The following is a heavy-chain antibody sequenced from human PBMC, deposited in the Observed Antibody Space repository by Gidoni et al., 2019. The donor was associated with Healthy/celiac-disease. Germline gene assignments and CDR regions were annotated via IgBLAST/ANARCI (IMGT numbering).Heavy chain of an antibody. CDR1: GVTFSSSG. CDR3: ARAAYYYGSGSYYRTDV. Sequence: EVQLVDSGGGLVKPRWSLRLYWAAAGVTFSSSGMNWVRQAPVPGREWVSSISTSTSYIYYADSVKGRFTISRDNAKNSLYLQMHSLRAEDTAVYFCARAAYYYGSGSYYRTDVWGQGTPVTVSS. J-gene: IGHJ6*02. V-gene: IGHV3-21*01. D-gene: IGHD3-10*01. CDR2: ISTSTSYI.